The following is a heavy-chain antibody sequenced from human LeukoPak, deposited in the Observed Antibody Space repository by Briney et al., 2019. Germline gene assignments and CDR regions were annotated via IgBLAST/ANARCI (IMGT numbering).Heavy chain of an antibody. V-gene: IGHV3-30*18. CDR2: ISYDGSNK. CDR1: GFTFSSYG. D-gene: IGHD5-12*01. Sequence: PGRSLRLSCAASGFTFSSYGMHWVRQDPGKGLEWVAVISYDGSNKYYADSVKGRFTISRDNSKNTLYLQMNSLRAENTAVYYCAKVLGEWLRLGAFDIWGQGTMVTVSS. J-gene: IGHJ3*02. CDR3: AKVLGEWLRLGAFDI.